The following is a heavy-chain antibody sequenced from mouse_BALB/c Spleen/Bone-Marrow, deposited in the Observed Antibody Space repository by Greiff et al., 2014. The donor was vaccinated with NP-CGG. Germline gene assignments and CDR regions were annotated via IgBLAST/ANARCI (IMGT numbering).Heavy chain of an antibody. J-gene: IGHJ3*01. CDR2: ISPSTGYS. D-gene: IGHD2-1*01. V-gene: IGHV1-7*01. CDR3: ARYGNYPLFAY. Sequence: VQLQQSGAELAKPGASVKMSCKASGYSFTNYWMRWVKQRPGQGLEWIGYISPSTGYSEYNQKFKDKATLTADKSSNIAYMQLSSLTSEDSAVYYCARYGNYPLFAYWGQGTLVTVSA. CDR1: GYSFTNYW.